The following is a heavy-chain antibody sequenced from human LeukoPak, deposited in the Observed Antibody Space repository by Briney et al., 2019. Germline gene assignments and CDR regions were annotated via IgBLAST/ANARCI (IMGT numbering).Heavy chain of an antibody. CDR1: GYTFTSYA. V-gene: IGHV1-3*03. D-gene: IGHD5-12*01. CDR2: INAGNGNT. CDR3: ARGESGYLSDY. J-gene: IGHJ4*02. Sequence: GASVKVSCKASGYTFTSYAIHWVRQAPGQRLEWMGWINAGNGNTKYSRDFQGRVTITRDTSASLAYMELSSLRSEDMAVYYCARGESGYLSDYWGQGTLVTVSS.